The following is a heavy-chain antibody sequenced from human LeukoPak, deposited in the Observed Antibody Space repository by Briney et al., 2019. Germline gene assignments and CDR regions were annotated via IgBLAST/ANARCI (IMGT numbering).Heavy chain of an antibody. CDR2: IIPIFGTA. V-gene: IGHV1-69*13. CDR1: GGTFSSYA. J-gene: IGHJ4*02. D-gene: IGHD2-8*01. CDR3: ARAKWSAYYFDY. Sequence: SVKVSCTASGGTFSSYAISWVRQAPGQGLEWMGGIIPIFGTANYAQKFQGRVTITADESTSTAYMELSSLRSEDTAVYYCARAKWSAYYFDYWGQGTLVTVSS.